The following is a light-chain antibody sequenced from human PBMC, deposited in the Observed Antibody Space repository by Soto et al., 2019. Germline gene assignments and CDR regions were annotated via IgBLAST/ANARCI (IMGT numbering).Light chain of an antibody. Sequence: EIVLTQSPATLSLSPGERATLSSRASQSVSSYLAWYQQKPGQAPRLLIYDASNRATGIPARFSGSGYGTDFTLTISSLEPEDFAVYYCQQRSNWPPLTFGGGTKVEIK. V-gene: IGKV3-11*01. CDR3: QQRSNWPPLT. J-gene: IGKJ4*01. CDR1: QSVSSY. CDR2: DAS.